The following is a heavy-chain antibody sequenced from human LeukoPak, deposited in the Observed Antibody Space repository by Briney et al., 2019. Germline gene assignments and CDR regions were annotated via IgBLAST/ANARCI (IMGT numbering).Heavy chain of an antibody. CDR2: XXHSGSX. J-gene: IGHJ5*02. V-gene: IGHV4-34*01. D-gene: IGHD5-18*01. CDR1: GGSFSGYY. CDR3: APRGDIEHSYGYGKWFDP. Sequence: PSETLSLTCAVYGGSFSGYYWXXXRQPPGKGLXXXXXXXHSGSXXXNASLKSRVXXXXXSSKNQFSLRLSSVTAADTAVYYCAPRGDIEHSYGYGKWFDPWGQGTRVTVSS.